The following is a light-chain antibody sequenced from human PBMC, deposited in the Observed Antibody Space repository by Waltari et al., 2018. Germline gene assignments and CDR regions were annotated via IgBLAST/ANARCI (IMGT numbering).Light chain of an antibody. CDR2: GAS. CDR1: QSVTSN. V-gene: IGKV3-15*01. J-gene: IGKJ1*01. Sequence: EIVMTQSPATLSVSPGERATLSCRASQSVTSNLALYQQKPGQAPRLLISGASTRATGIPARFTGSGSGTEFTLTISSLQSEDFAVYYCQQYNNWPRWTFGQGTKVEIK. CDR3: QQYNNWPRWT.